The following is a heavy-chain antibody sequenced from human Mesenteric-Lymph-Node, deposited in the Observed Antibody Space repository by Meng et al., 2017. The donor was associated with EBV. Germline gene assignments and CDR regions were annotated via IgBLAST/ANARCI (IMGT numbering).Heavy chain of an antibody. CDR2: ISGSSYYI. CDR1: GFTFSTYT. D-gene: IGHD3-16*01. V-gene: IGHV3-21*01. J-gene: IGHJ4*02. Sequence: EVQLVESGGGLVKPGESLRLSCAASGFTFSTYTMNWVRQAPGKGLEWVSSISGSSYYIYYADSVKGRFTISRDNAKNSLYLQMHSLRAEDTSLYYCARDFGTYIDFWGQGSLVTVSS. CDR3: ARDFGTYIDF.